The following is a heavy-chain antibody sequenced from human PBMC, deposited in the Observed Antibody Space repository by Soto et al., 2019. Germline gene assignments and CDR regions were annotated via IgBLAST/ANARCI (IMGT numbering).Heavy chain of an antibody. V-gene: IGHV6-1*01. CDR2: TYYRSKWYN. CDR1: GDSVSSNSAA. CDR3: ARGRSGAAAGTFYYYGMDV. D-gene: IGHD6-13*01. Sequence: PSQTLSLTCAISGDSVSSNSAAWNWIRQSPSRGLEWLGRTYYRSKWYNDCAVSVKSRITINPDTSKNQFSLQLNSVTPEDTAVYYCARGRSGAAAGTFYYYGMDVWGQGTTVTVSS. J-gene: IGHJ6*02.